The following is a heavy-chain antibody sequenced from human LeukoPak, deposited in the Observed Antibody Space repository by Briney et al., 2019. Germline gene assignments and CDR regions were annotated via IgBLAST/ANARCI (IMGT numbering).Heavy chain of an antibody. V-gene: IGHV1-18*01. J-gene: IGHJ6*02. CDR2: ISAYNGNT. CDR1: GYTFTSYG. Sequence: ASVKVSCKASGYTFTSYGISWVRQAPGQGLEWMGWISAYNGNTNYAQKLQGRVTMTTDTSTSTAYMELRSLRSDDTAVYYCASSLSPYDFWSGSRHGMDVGVQGTTVTVSS. D-gene: IGHD3-3*01. CDR3: ASSLSPYDFWSGSRHGMDV.